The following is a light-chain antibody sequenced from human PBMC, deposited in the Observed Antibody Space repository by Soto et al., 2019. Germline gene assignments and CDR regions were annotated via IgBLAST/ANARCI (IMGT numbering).Light chain of an antibody. CDR3: QAWDSSTANVV. CDR2: QHS. Sequence: SYDLTQPPSVSVSPGQTANITCSGDKLGDKYACWYQQRPGQSPVLVIYQHSKRPSGIPERFSGSNSGNTATLTISGTQAMDEADYYCQAWDSSTANVVFGGGTKLTVL. CDR1: KLGDKY. V-gene: IGLV3-1*01. J-gene: IGLJ2*01.